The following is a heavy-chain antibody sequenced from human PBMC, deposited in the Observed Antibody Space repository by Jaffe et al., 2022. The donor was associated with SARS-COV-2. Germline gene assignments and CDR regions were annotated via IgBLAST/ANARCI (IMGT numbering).Heavy chain of an antibody. CDR2: ITGSGGGT. J-gene: IGHJ6*02. CDR3: ATDRRMAAARTSYYYYVMDV. V-gene: IGHV3-23*01. CDR1: GFTFSNYG. D-gene: IGHD6-13*01. Sequence: EVQLLESGGGLVQPGGSLRLSCVASGFTFSNYGMSWVRQAPGKGLEWVSSITGSGGGTYYADSVKGRFTISRDNPKNTLYLQVNSLRAEDTAVYYCATDRRMAAARTSYYYYVMDVWGQGTTVTVSS.